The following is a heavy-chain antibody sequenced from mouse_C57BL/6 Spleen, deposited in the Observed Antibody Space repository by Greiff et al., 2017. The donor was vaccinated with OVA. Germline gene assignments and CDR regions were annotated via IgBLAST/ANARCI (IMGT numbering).Heavy chain of an antibody. CDR3: ARHNYNNYVAMDY. J-gene: IGHJ4*01. V-gene: IGHV5-6*01. CDR1: GFTFSSYG. Sequence: EVQVVESGGDLVKPGGSLKLSCAASGFTFSSYGMSWVRQTPDKRLEWVATISSGGSYTYYPDSVKGRFTISRDNAKNTLYLQMSSLKSEDTAMYYCARHNYNNYVAMDYWGQGTSVTVSS. CDR2: ISSGGSYT. D-gene: IGHD2-5*01.